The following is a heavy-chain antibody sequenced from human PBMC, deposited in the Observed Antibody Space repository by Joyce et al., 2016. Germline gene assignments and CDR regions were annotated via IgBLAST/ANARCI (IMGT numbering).Heavy chain of an antibody. D-gene: IGHD7-27*01. CDR3: AKGLGTFDF. CDR2: IRGGGLST. CDR1: GFTFSSYA. J-gene: IGHJ4*02. V-gene: IGHV3-23*01. Sequence: EVQLLESGGGLVQPGGSLRLSCAASGFTFSSYAMTWVRQAPGKGLEWVSTIRGGGLSTYYADSVKGRFTISRDNSKSTLYLQMNSLTAEDTAVYYCAKGLGTFDFWGQGTLVTVSS.